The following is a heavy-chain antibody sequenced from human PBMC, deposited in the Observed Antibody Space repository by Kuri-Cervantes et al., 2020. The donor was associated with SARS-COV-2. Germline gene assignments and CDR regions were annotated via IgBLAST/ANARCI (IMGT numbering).Heavy chain of an antibody. CDR2: INSDGSST. J-gene: IGHJ6*02. V-gene: IGHV3-74*01. CDR3: ARILTDCSSTSCPYYYYGMDV. D-gene: IGHD2-2*01. Sequence: GESLKISCAASGFTFSSYEMNWVRQAPGKGLVWVSRINSDGSSTSYADSVKGRFTISRDNAKNTLYLQMNSLRAEDTAVYYCARILTDCSSTSCPYYYYGMDVWGQGTTVTVSS. CDR1: GFTFSSYE.